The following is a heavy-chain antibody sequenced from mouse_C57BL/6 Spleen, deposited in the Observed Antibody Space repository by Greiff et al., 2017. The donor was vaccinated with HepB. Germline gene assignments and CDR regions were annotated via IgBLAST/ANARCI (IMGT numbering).Heavy chain of an antibody. CDR2: ISSGGSYT. V-gene: IGHV5-6*01. J-gene: IGHJ1*03. CDR3: ARQERRYFDV. Sequence: EVQRVESGGDLVKPGGSLKLSCAASGFTFSSYGMSWVRQTPDKRLEWVATISSGGSYTYYPDSVKGRFTISRDNAKNTLYLQMSSLKSEDTAMYYGARQERRYFDVWGTGTTVTVSS. CDR1: GFTFSSYG.